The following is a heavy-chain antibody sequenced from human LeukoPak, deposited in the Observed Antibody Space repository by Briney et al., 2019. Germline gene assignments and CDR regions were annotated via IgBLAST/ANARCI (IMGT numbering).Heavy chain of an antibody. CDR1: GYSFTSYW. CDR3: ARRFPSEVWFDP. J-gene: IGHJ5*02. Sequence: GESLKISCKGSGYSFTSYWIGWVRQMPGKGLEWMGVIYPGDSDTRYSPSFQGQITISADKSVSIAYLQWNSLKASDTAMYYCARRFPSEVWFDPWGQGTLVTVSS. V-gene: IGHV5-51*01. CDR2: IYPGDSDT.